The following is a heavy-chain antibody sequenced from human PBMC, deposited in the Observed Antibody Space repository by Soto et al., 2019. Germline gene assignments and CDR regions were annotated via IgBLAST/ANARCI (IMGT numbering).Heavy chain of an antibody. CDR2: IIPIFGTA. CDR3: ARERTSVVEREAVDV. J-gene: IGHJ6*01. CDR1: GGTFSSYA. V-gene: IGHV1-69*06. D-gene: IGHD2-15*01. Sequence: ASVKVSCKASGGTFSSYAVSWVRQVPGQGLEWMGGIIPIFGTANYAQRFQGRITITADKSTRTAYMELSSLRSEDTAVYYSARERTSVVEREAVDVWGQGTTVSV.